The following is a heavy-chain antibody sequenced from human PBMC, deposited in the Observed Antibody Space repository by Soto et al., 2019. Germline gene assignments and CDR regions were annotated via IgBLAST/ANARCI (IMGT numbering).Heavy chain of an antibody. CDR3: ARDGIVGATPRWYFDL. Sequence: EVQLVESGGGLVQPGGSLRLSCAASGFTVSSNYMSWVRQAPGKGLEWVSVIYSGGSTYYADSVKGRFTISRDNSKNTLYLQMNSLRAEDTAVYYCARDGIVGATPRWYFDLWGRGTLVTVSS. CDR1: GFTVSSNY. CDR2: IYSGGST. V-gene: IGHV3-66*01. D-gene: IGHD1-26*01. J-gene: IGHJ2*01.